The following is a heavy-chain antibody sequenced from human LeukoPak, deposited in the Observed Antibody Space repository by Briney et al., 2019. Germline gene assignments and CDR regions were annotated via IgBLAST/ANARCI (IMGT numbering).Heavy chain of an antibody. CDR3: SGSYSSDVFDM. CDR2: IYYSGST. CDR1: GGSVSSGSYY. D-gene: IGHD3-10*01. Sequence: PSETLSLTCNVSGGSVSSGSYYWSWIRQPPGKGLEWIGYIYYSGSTNYNPSLKSRVTISVDTSKNQFSLKLSSVTAADTAVYHCSGSYSSDVFDMWGQGTMVTVSS. V-gene: IGHV4-61*01. J-gene: IGHJ3*02.